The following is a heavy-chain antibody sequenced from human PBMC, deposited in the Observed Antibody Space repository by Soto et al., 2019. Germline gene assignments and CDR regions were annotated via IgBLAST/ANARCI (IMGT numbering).Heavy chain of an antibody. V-gene: IGHV1-3*01. J-gene: IGHJ4*02. D-gene: IGHD6-19*01. CDR3: ARSNVRQWLVQGYFDY. CDR1: GYTFTSYA. CDR2: INAGNGNT. Sequence: ASVKVSCKASGYTFTSYAMHWVRQAPGQRLEWMGWINAGNGNTKYSQKFQGRVTITRDTSASTAYMELSSLRSEDTAVYYCARSNVRQWLVQGYFDYWGQGTLVTVSS.